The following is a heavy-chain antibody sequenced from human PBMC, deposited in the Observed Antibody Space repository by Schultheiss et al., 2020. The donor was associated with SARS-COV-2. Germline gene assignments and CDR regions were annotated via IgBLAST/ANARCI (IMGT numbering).Heavy chain of an antibody. CDR3: ARRLAECSSTTCQDTWFDP. CDR1: GGSLNTGSYY. D-gene: IGHD2-2*01. J-gene: IGHJ5*02. Sequence: SETLSLTCAVSGGSLNTGSYYWTWIRQPPGKGLEWIGSAHHTGRTYYNPSLQGRVTISVDTSTTQFSLKLGSVTAADTAVYYCARRLAECSSTTCQDTWFDPWGQGTLVTVSS. CDR2: AHHTGRT. V-gene: IGHV4-39*01.